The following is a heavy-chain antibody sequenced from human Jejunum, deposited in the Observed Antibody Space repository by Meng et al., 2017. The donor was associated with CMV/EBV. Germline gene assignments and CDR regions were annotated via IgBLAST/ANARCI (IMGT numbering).Heavy chain of an antibody. D-gene: IGHD1-26*01. CDR2: VSYLGST. V-gene: IGHV4-59*01. CDR1: GGSISSYS. Sequence: VSGGSISSYSWSWIRQPPGKALEWIGYVSYLGSTSYNPSLNSRFTISVDTPKNQFSLKVTSVTAADTAVYFCARRWEGNTWFDYWGQGMLVTVSS. J-gene: IGHJ4*02. CDR3: ARRWEGNTWFDY.